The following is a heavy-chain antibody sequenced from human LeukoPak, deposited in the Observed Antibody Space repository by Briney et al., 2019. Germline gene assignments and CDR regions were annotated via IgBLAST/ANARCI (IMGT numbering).Heavy chain of an antibody. D-gene: IGHD5-12*01. CDR1: GGSISSGDYY. CDR3: ARAASDYDFVY. CDR2: TYYSAST. Sequence: SETLSLTCTVPGGSISSGDYYWSWIRRPPGKGLEWIGYTYYSASTYYNPSLRSRVSISVATSKNQSSLKLSSVTPADTAVYYCARAASDYDFVYWGQGTLVTVSS. J-gene: IGHJ4*02. V-gene: IGHV4-31*03.